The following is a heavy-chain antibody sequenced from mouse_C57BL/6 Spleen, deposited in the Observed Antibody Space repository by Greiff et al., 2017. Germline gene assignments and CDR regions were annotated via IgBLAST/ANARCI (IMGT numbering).Heavy chain of an antibody. CDR3: ARDYSNYGADY. D-gene: IGHD2-5*01. CDR1: GYSITSGYY. Sequence: EVQLVESGPGLVKPSQSLSLTCSVTGYSITSGYYWNWIRQFPGNKLEWMGYISYDGSNNYNPSLKNRISITRDTSKNQFFLKLNSVTTEDTATYYCARDYSNYGADYWGQGTTLTVSS. V-gene: IGHV3-6*01. CDR2: ISYDGSN. J-gene: IGHJ2*01.